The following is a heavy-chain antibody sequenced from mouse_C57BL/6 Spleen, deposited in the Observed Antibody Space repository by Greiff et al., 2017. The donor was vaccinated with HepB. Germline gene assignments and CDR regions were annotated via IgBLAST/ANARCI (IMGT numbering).Heavy chain of an antibody. V-gene: IGHV1-4*01. D-gene: IGHD1-1*01. Sequence: QVQLQQSGAELARPGASVKMSCKASGYTFTSYTMHWVKQRPGQGLEWIGYINPSSGYTKYNQKFKDKATLTADKSSSTAYMPLSSLTSEDSAVYYCAGAYGSSYLFDYWGQGTTLTVSS. J-gene: IGHJ2*01. CDR2: INPSSGYT. CDR3: AGAYGSSYLFDY. CDR1: GYTFTSYT.